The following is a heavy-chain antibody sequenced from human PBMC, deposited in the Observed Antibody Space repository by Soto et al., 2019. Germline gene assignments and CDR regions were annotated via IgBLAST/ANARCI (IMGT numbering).Heavy chain of an antibody. V-gene: IGHV3-30*18. CDR1: GFTFSSYG. D-gene: IGHD3-10*01. J-gene: IGHJ1*01. CDR2: ISYDGSNK. Sequence: GGSLRLYCEASGFTFSSYGMNWVGKAPGKGLEWVEVISYDGSNKYYADTVKGRFTISRANSKNTLYLQMNSLRAEDTAVYYCAKEYQNYYGSASYYKTDYFQHWGQGTLVTVSS. CDR3: AKEYQNYYGSASYYKTDYFQH.